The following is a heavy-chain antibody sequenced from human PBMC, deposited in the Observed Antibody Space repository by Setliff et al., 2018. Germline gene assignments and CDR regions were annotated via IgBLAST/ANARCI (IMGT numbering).Heavy chain of an antibody. CDR2: IILMFGTP. CDR3: ARSPAVLGIVYLDP. V-gene: IGHV1-69*05. D-gene: IGHD2-15*01. Sequence: SVKVSCKASGDSFNNYAISWVRQAPGQGLEWMGGIILMFGTPAYAQKFQDRVTITTDESTSTAYMELDSLRSEDTAVYYCARSPAVLGIVYLDPWGQGTPVTVSS. J-gene: IGHJ5*02. CDR1: GDSFNNYA.